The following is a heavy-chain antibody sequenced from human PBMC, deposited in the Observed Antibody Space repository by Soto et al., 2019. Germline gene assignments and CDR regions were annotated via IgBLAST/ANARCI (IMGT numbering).Heavy chain of an antibody. CDR3: ARRGFSHDAFDI. Sequence: QVHLQESGPGLVKPSETLSLTCTVSGDSISGYYWNWIRQPPGKGLEWIGYVYHSGRTNYTPSLKSRVTMSVDTSKNQFFLTLSSVTAADTAVYFCARRGFSHDAFDIWGQGTMVPVSS. J-gene: IGHJ3*02. V-gene: IGHV4-59*08. CDR1: GDSISGYY. D-gene: IGHD3-10*01. CDR2: VYHSGRT.